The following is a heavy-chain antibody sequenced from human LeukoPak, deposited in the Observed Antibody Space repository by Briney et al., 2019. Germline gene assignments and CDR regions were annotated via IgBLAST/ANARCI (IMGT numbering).Heavy chain of an antibody. CDR1: GGSISSYY. Sequence: SETLSLTCTVSGGSISSYYWSWIRQPPGKGLEWIGYIYYSGSTNYNPSLKSRVTISVDTSKNQFSLKLSSVTAADTAVYYCARGARIGSSWSGDYYYYYYMDVWGKGTTVTISS. J-gene: IGHJ6*03. CDR2: IYYSGST. CDR3: ARGARIGSSWSGDYYYYYYMDV. V-gene: IGHV4-59*01. D-gene: IGHD6-13*01.